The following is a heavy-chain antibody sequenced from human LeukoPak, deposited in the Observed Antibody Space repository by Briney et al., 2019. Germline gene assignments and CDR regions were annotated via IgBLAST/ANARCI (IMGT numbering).Heavy chain of an antibody. CDR3: TRDASGDTNSGPRMDV. CDR1: GFTLSIYW. CDR2: IKPDGSEK. J-gene: IGHJ6*02. Sequence: GGSLRLSCAASGFTLSIYWMSWVRQAPGKGLEWVAMIKPDGSEKYYVDSVKGLFTISRDNAKNSLYLQMTSLRAEDTAVYYCTRDASGDTNSGPRMDVWGQGTTVTVSS. V-gene: IGHV3-7*05. D-gene: IGHD1-26*01.